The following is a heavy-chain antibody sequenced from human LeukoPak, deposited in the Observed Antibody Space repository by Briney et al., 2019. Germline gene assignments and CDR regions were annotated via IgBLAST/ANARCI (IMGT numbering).Heavy chain of an antibody. J-gene: IGHJ4*02. CDR3: ARASYSYDISGRVPFDY. CDR2: IYTSGST. V-gene: IGHV4-61*02. Sequence: SETLSLTCTVSGGSISSGSYYWSWIRQPAGKGLEWIGRIYTSGSTTYNPSLKSRVTISGDTSENQFSLRLSSVTAADTAVYYCARASYSYDISGRVPFDYWGQGTLVTVSS. CDR1: GGSISSGSYY. D-gene: IGHD3-22*01.